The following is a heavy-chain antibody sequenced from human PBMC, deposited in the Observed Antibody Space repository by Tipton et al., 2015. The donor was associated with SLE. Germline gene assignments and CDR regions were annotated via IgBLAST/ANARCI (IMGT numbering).Heavy chain of an antibody. CDR3: TRDSGGPSDY. CDR2: IRHKGYGGTA. Sequence: SLRLSCTASGFIFGDFARSWVRQAPGKGLEWIAFIRHKGYGGTAEYAASVKGRFTISRDDSENIVYLQMNSLKIEDTAVYYCTRDSGGPSDYWGQGTLVTVAA. CDR1: GFIFGDFA. J-gene: IGHJ4*02. D-gene: IGHD2-15*01. V-gene: IGHV3-49*04.